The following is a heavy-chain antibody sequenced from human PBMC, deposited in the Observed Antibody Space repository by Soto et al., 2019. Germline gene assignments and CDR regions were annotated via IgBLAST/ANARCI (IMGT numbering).Heavy chain of an antibody. CDR3: VKSPLGYCSGGSCYPPHYFDY. CDR2: VGGSGDST. V-gene: IGHV3-23*01. D-gene: IGHD2-15*01. Sequence: GGSLRLSCAASGFTFSNYAMSWVRQAPGKGLEWVSGVGGSGDSTYYADTVKGRFTISRDNSKETMYQQMNSLRAEDTVVYYFVKSPLGYCSGGSCYPPHYFDYWGQGTLVTVS. J-gene: IGHJ4*02. CDR1: GFTFSNYA.